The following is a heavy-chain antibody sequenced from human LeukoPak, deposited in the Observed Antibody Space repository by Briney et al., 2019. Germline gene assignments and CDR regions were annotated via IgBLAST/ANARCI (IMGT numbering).Heavy chain of an antibody. D-gene: IGHD3-10*01. CDR3: ARGRGSGSYNNYYYIDV. Sequence: YSFNTTYYADSVNGRFTIFRDTSKNTLHLQMDRLRAEDTAVYYCARGRGSGSYNNYYYIDVWGKGATVTVS. CDR2: YSFNTT. V-gene: IGHV3-53*01. J-gene: IGHJ6*03.